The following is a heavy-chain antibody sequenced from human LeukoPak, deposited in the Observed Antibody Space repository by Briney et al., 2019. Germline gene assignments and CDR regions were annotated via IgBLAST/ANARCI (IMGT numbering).Heavy chain of an antibody. CDR3: ARRGGGYSYGTRGRSGFDY. V-gene: IGHV4-39*01. Sequence: PSETLSLTCTVSGGSISSYYWSWIRQPPGKGLEWIGSIYYSGSTYYSPSLKSRVTISVDTSKYQFSPKLSSVTAADTAVYYCARRGGGYSYGTRGRSGFDYWGQGTLVTVSS. CDR1: GGSISSYY. J-gene: IGHJ4*02. CDR2: IYYSGST. D-gene: IGHD5-18*01.